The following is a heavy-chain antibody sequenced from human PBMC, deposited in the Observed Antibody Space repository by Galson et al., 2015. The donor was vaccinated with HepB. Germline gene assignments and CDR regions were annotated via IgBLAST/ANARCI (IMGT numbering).Heavy chain of an antibody. Sequence: SLRLSCAASGFTFSTYRMNWVRQAPGKGLEWVSYISDTSDTIYYADSVKGRFIISRDNAKNSLYLQMNSLRDEDTAVYFCATDQGAVGATSAFDLWGQGTMVTVSS. D-gene: IGHD1-26*01. CDR1: GFTFSTYR. CDR3: ATDQGAVGATSAFDL. CDR2: ISDTSDTI. V-gene: IGHV3-48*02. J-gene: IGHJ3*01.